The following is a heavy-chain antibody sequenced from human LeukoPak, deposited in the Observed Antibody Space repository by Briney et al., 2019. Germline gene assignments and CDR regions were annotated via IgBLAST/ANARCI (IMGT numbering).Heavy chain of an antibody. V-gene: IGHV3-30*18. Sequence: GGSLRLSCAASGFTFSSYGMHWVRQAPGKGLEWVAVISYDGSNKYYADSVKGRFTISRDNSKNTLYLQMNSLRAEDTAVYYCAKGTTVTTRPFYYYYYMDVWGKGTTVTVSS. D-gene: IGHD4-17*01. J-gene: IGHJ6*03. CDR3: AKGTTVTTRPFYYYYYMDV. CDR1: GFTFSSYG. CDR2: ISYDGSNK.